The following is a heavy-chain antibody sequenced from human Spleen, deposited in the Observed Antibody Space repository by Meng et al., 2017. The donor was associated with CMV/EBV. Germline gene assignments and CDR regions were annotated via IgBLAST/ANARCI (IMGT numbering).Heavy chain of an antibody. CDR1: GASISSCMYS. V-gene: IGHV4-39*01. CDR2: ICYSRGS. J-gene: IGHJ4*02. Sequence: FSGASISSCMYSWRQTPRPAGEWLGRIGPICYSRGSSYNPSLNSPCTISVAPSKPQFSLTLSSVTAADTAVYYCARHEGHDGSYGYWGQGTLVTVSS. D-gene: IGHD1-26*01. CDR3: ARHEGHDGSYGY.